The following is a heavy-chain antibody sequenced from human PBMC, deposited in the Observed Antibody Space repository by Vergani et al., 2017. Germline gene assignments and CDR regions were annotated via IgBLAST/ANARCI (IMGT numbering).Heavy chain of an antibody. J-gene: IGHJ6*03. CDR2: IFSNDEK. CDR1: GFSLSNARMG. CDR3: ALIRVSSSPWVYYYYMDV. D-gene: IGHD6-6*01. V-gene: IGHV2-26*01. Sequence: QVTLKESGPVLVKPTETLTLTCTVSGFSLSNARMGVSWIRQPPGKALEWLAHIFSNDEKSYSTSLKSRLTISKDTAKSQVVLTMTNMDPVDTATYYCALIRVSSSPWVYYYYMDVWGKGTTVTVSS.